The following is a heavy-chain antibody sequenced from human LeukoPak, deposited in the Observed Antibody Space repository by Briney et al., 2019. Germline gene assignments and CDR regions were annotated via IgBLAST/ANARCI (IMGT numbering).Heavy chain of an antibody. CDR1: GGSISSYY. CDR2: IYYSGST. D-gene: IGHD3-22*01. V-gene: IGHV4-59*01. J-gene: IGHJ4*02. CDR3: ARDSSGYYELDY. Sequence: PSETLSLTCTVSGGSISSYYWSWIRQPPGKGLEWIGYIYYSGSTNYNPSLKSRVTISVDTSKNQFSLKLSSVTAADTAAYYCARDSSGYYELDYWGQGTLVTVSS.